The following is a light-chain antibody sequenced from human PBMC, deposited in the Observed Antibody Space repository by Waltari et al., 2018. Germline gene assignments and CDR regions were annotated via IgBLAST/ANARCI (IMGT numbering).Light chain of an antibody. V-gene: IGKV3-15*01. Sequence: EVVMTQSPAMASVSPGERAALFCRASQSVKSNVAWYQQNPGQAPRLLLYGASTRATGVPVRFSGSGSGTEFTLTISSLQSEDFAVYYCQQYDNWPPTFGGGAKVEIK. J-gene: IGKJ4*01. CDR3: QQYDNWPPT. CDR1: QSVKSN. CDR2: GAS.